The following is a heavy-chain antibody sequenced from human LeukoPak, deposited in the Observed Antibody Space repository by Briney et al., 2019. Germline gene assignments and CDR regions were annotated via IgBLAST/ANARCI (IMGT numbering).Heavy chain of an antibody. J-gene: IGHJ5*02. V-gene: IGHV4-39*07. CDR1: GGSIIITSYY. CDR3: ARGIAVAAYGGGWFDP. Sequence: PSETLSLTCTVSGGSIIITSYYWAWIRQPPGKGLEWIGSIYYSGSTYYNPSLKSRVTISVDTSKNQFSLKLSSVTAADTAVYYCARGIAVAAYGGGWFDPWGQGTLVTVSS. CDR2: IYYSGST. D-gene: IGHD6-19*01.